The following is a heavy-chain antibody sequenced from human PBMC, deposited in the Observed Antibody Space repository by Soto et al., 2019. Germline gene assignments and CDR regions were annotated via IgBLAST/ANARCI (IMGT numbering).Heavy chain of an antibody. V-gene: IGHV3-23*01. J-gene: IGHJ6*02. Sequence: LRLSFAASGXTFSSYAMSWVRQAPGKGLEWVSAISGSGGSTYYADSVKGRFTISRDNSKNTLYLQMNSLRAEDTAVYYCAKDVWFGEFDYGMDVWGQGTTVTVSS. CDR1: GXTFSSYA. CDR3: AKDVWFGEFDYGMDV. D-gene: IGHD3-10*01. CDR2: ISGSGGST.